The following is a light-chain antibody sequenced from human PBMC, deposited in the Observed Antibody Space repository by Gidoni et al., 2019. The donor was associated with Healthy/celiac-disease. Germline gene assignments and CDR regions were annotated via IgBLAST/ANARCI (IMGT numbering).Light chain of an antibody. J-gene: IGKJ4*01. V-gene: IGKV1-12*01. CDR3: QHANSFSLT. CDR1: QVINSW. CDR2: AAS. Sequence: EIQLTQSPSSVSASVGNRITITCRSSQVINSWLAWYQQKPGKAPKLLIYAASSWQSGVPSRFIGSGSGTDFTLTISSLQPEDFATYYCQHANSFSLTFGGGTKVEIK.